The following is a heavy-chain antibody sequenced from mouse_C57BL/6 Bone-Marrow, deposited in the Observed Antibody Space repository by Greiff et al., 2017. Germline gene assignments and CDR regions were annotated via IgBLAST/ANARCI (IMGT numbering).Heavy chain of an antibody. CDR1: GYTFTSYW. V-gene: IGHV1-50*01. CDR3: ASDGYYVAMDY. Sequence: QVQLQQPGAELVKPGASVKLSCKASGYTFTSYWMQWVKQRPGQGLEWIGEIDPSDSYTNYNQKFKGKATLTVDTSSSTAYMQLSSQTSEDSAVYYCASDGYYVAMDYWGQGTSVTVSS. CDR2: IDPSDSYT. D-gene: IGHD2-3*01. J-gene: IGHJ4*01.